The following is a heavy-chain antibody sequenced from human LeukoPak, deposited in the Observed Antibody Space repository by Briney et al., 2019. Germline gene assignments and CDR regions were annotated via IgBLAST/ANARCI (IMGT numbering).Heavy chain of an antibody. CDR3: AREIWSGYYTKYYYYGMDV. CDR2: IYYSGST. V-gene: IGHV4-31*03. J-gene: IGHJ6*02. D-gene: IGHD3-3*01. Sequence: SQTLSLTCTVSGGSISSGGYYWSWIHQHPGKGLEWIGYIYYSGSTYYNPSLKSRVTISVDTSKNQFSLKLSSVTAADTAVYYCAREIWSGYYTKYYYYGMDVWGQGTTVTVSS. CDR1: GGSISSGGYY.